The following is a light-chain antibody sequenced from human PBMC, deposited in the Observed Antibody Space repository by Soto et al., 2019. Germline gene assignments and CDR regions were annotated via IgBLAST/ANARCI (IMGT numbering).Light chain of an antibody. CDR3: QQYDSSPPIT. Sequence: EIVLTQSPGTLSLSPGERATLSCRASQSVSSNYLAWYQQKPGQAPTLLIFGTSNRATGIPDRFSGSGAGTDFTLTISRLEPEDFAVYYCQQYDSSPPITCGQGTRLDIK. CDR2: GTS. V-gene: IGKV3-20*01. CDR1: QSVSSNY. J-gene: IGKJ5*01.